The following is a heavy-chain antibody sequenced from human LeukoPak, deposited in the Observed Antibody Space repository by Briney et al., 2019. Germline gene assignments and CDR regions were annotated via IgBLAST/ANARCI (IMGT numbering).Heavy chain of an antibody. V-gene: IGHV3-43*02. Sequence: GGSLRLSCAASGFTFDNFAMHWVRQTPGKGLEWVSVITADGGRTNYADSVKGRFTISRDNSKNSLYQQMNSLRTEDTALYYCAKDGPYSGNYPYYFDYWGQGTLVTVSS. CDR3: AKDGPYSGNYPYYFDY. CDR1: GFTFDNFA. J-gene: IGHJ4*02. D-gene: IGHD1-26*01. CDR2: ITADGGRT.